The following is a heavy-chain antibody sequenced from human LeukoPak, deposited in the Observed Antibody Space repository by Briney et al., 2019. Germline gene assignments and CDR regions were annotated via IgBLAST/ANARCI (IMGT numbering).Heavy chain of an antibody. D-gene: IGHD6-19*01. Sequence: GGSLRLSCAASGFTFNTYAMTWVRQAPGKGLEWVSAISGSGGGTYYAGSVKGRSTISRDNSKNTLYLQMNSLRAEDTAVYYCAKGLKAVSVVAGAFYYYYYMDVWGKGTTVTVSS. CDR3: AKGLKAVSVVAGAFYYYYYMDV. CDR2: ISGSGGGT. V-gene: IGHV3-23*01. CDR1: GFTFNTYA. J-gene: IGHJ6*03.